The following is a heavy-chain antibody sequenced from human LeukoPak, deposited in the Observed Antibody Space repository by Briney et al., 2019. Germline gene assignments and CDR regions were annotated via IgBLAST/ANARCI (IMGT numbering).Heavy chain of an antibody. V-gene: IGHV3-23*01. CDR3: AKSRSGTTSCYNH. D-gene: IGHD2-2*02. CDR1: GFTFSNYA. J-gene: IGHJ5*02. CDR2: FSGSNNNT. Sequence: GGSLRLSCAASGFTFSNYAMSWVRQAPGKGLEWVSSFSGSNNNTYYADSVKGRFTISRDNSKNTLYLQMNSLRGEDTAVYYCAKSRSGTTSCYNHWGQGTQVTVSS.